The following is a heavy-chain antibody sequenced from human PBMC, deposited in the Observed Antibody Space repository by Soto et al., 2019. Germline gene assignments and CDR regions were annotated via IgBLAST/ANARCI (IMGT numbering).Heavy chain of an antibody. CDR2: INPNSGGT. CDR1: GYTFTGYY. J-gene: IGHJ4*02. Sequence: GASVKVSCKASGYTFTGYYMHWVRQAPGQGLEWMGWINPNSGGTNYAQKFQGRVTMTRDTSISTAYMELSRLRSDDTAVYYCAIWPYYYDSSGYPELGDLDYWGQGPLVTVSS. D-gene: IGHD3-22*01. CDR3: AIWPYYYDSSGYPELGDLDY. V-gene: IGHV1-2*02.